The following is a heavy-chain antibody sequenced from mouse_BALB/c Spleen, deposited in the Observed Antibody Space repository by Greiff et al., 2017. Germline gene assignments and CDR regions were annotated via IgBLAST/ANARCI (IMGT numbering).Heavy chain of an antibody. CDR3: ARCGYDYDVEDY. D-gene: IGHD2-4*01. CDR2: ISSGGST. CDR1: GFTFSSYA. J-gene: IGHJ4*01. V-gene: IGHV5-6-5*01. Sequence: EVKLVESGGGLVKPGGSLKLSCAASGFTFSSYAMSWVRQTPEKRLEWVASISSGGSTYYPDSVKGRFTISRYNARNILYLQMSSLRSEDTAMYFCARCGYDYDVEDYWGEGASVTVSS.